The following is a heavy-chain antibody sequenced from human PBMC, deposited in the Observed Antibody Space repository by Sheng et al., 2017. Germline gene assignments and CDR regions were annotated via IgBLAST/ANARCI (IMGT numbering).Heavy chain of an antibody. Sequence: QVQLQQWGAGLLKPSETLSLTCAVYGGSFSGYYWSWIRHAPRGRGWSGLGEINHSGSTNYNPSLKSRVTISVDTSKNQFSLKLSSVTAADTAVYYCARGGGIVVVPAAMRPNGGSFDYWGQGTLVTVSS. J-gene: IGHJ4*02. CDR1: GGSFSGYY. D-gene: IGHD2-2*01. V-gene: IGHV4-34*01. CDR2: INHSGST. CDR3: ARGGGIVVVPAAMRPNGGSFDY.